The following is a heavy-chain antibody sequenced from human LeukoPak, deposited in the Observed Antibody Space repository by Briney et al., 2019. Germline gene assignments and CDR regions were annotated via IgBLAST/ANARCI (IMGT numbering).Heavy chain of an antibody. V-gene: IGHV1-69*13. J-gene: IGHJ6*02. CDR2: LIPIFGTT. Sequence: GASVKVSCKASGGTFSSYAISWVRQAPGQGLEWMGGLIPIFGTTNYAQKFQGRVTITADESTSTAYMELSSLRSEDTAVYYCARQNCSSTSCYTLDYYYYYGMDVWGQGTTVTVSS. CDR3: ARQNCSSTSCYTLDYYYYYGMDV. CDR1: GGTFSSYA. D-gene: IGHD2-2*02.